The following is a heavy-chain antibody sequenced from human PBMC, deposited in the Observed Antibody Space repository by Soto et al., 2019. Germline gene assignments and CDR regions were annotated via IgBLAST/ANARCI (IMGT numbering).Heavy chain of an antibody. V-gene: IGHV2-26*02. J-gene: IGHJ4*02. Sequence: QVTLKESGPVLVKPTETLTLTCTVSGFSLSNARMGVSWIRQPPGKALEWLAHIFSNDEKSYSTSLKSRLTISKDTSKSQVVLTMTNMDPVDTATYYCARTGVGAPPPFDYWGQGTLVTVSS. CDR3: ARTGVGAPPPFDY. CDR2: IFSNDEK. D-gene: IGHD1-26*01. CDR1: GFSLSNARMG.